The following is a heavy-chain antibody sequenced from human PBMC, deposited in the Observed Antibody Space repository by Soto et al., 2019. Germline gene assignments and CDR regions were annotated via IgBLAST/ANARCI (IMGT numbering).Heavy chain of an antibody. CDR2: ISSSSSYI. CDR3: ARDQLDFWNAFDI. V-gene: IGHV3-21*01. J-gene: IGHJ3*02. D-gene: IGHD3-3*01. CDR1: GFTFSSYS. Sequence: GGSLRLSCAASGFTFSSYSMNWVRQAPGKGLEWVSSISSSSSYIYYADSVKGRFTISRDNAKNSLYLQMNSLRAEDTAVYYWARDQLDFWNAFDIWGQGTMVTVSS.